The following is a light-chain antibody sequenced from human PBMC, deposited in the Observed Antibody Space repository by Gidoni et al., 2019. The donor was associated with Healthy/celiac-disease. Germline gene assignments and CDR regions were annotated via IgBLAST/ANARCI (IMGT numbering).Light chain of an antibody. J-gene: IGKJ2*01. CDR1: QGVSSSY. Sequence: ELVLTQSPGTLSLSQGERATLACRASQGVSSSYLAWYQQKPGQAPRLLIYGASSRATVIPDRFSGSGSGTDFTLTISRLEPEDFAVYYCQQYGSSPPTFGQGTKLEIK. CDR3: QQYGSSPPT. V-gene: IGKV3-20*01. CDR2: GAS.